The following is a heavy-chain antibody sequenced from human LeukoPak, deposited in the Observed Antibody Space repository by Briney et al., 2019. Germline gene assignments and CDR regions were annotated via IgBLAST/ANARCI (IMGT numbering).Heavy chain of an antibody. D-gene: IGHD4/OR15-4a*01. J-gene: IGHJ5*02. CDR1: GFTVSSNY. V-gene: IGHV3-66*01. CDR3: ARDKYGSNGWFDP. Sequence: QPGGSLRLSCAASGFTVSSNYMSWVRQAPGKGLEWVSVIYSGGSTYYADSLKGRFTISRDNSKNTLYLQMNSLRAEDTAVYYCARDKYGSNGWFDPWGQGTLVTVSS. CDR2: IYSGGST.